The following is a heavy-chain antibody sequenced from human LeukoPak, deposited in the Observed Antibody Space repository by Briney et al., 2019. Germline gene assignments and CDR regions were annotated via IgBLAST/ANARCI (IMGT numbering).Heavy chain of an antibody. CDR1: GYSISSGYY. V-gene: IGHV4-38-2*02. J-gene: IGHJ5*02. Sequence: PSETLSLTCTVSGYSISSGYYWGWIRQPPGKGLEWIGSIYHSGSTYYNPSLKSRVTISVGTSKNQFSLKLSSVTAADTAVYYCARADHPNWFDPWGQGTLVTVSS. CDR3: ARADHPNWFDP. D-gene: IGHD1-14*01. CDR2: IYHSGST.